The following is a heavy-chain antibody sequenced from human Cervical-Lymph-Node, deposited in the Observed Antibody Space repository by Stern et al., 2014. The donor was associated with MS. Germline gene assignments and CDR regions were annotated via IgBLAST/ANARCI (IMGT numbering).Heavy chain of an antibody. V-gene: IGHV1-8*01. Sequence: QVQLVQSGAEVKKPGASVKVSCKASGYTFTSYDINWVRQATGQGLEWMGWMNPNSGNTGYAQKFQGRVTMTRNTSISTAYMELSSLRSEDTAVYYCARGESESYSSSWWGPSRYYYGMDVWGQGTTVTVSS. CDR2: MNPNSGNT. CDR1: GYTFTSYD. CDR3: ARGESESYSSSWWGPSRYYYGMDV. D-gene: IGHD6-13*01. J-gene: IGHJ6*02.